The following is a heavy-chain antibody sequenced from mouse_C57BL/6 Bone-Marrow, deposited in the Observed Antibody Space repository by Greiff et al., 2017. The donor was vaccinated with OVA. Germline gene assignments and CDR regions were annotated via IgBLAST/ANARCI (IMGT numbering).Heavy chain of an antibody. V-gene: IGHV1-85*01. D-gene: IGHD2-3*01. J-gene: IGHJ2*01. CDR3: ARDDGYPLDY. CDR2: IYPRDGST. CDR1: GYTFTSYD. Sequence: QVHVKQSGPELVKPGASVKLSCKASGYTFTSYDINWVKQRPGQGLEWIGWIYPRDGSTKYNEKFKGKATFTADTSSNTAYMQLSSLTTEDSAIYYCARDDGYPLDYWGQGTTLTVSS.